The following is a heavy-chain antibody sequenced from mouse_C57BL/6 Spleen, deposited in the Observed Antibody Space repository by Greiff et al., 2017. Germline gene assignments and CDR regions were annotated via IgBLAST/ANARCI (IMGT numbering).Heavy chain of an antibody. CDR3: TRSPFITTVVPGAY. D-gene: IGHD1-1*01. Sequence: VQLQQSGAELVRPGASVTLSCKASGYTFTDYEMHWVKQTPVHGLEWIGAIDPETGGTAYNQKFKGKAILTADKSSSTAYMELRSLTSEDSAVYYCTRSPFITTVVPGAYWGQGTLVTVSA. J-gene: IGHJ3*01. CDR1: GYTFTDYE. V-gene: IGHV1-15*01. CDR2: IDPETGGT.